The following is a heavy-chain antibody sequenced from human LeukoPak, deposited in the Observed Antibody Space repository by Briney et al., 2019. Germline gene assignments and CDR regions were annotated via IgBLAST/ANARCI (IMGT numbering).Heavy chain of an antibody. CDR1: GVSISSSY. D-gene: IGHD3-22*01. CDR3: VRGNYDNRGYSNAFDI. Sequence: SGTLSLTCTVSGVSISSSYWSWIRQPPGKRLEWIGYIYYNGNTNSNPSLKSRVTISADTSKNQFPLKLSSVTAADTAVYYCVRGNYDNRGYSNAFDIWGQGAMVTVSS. CDR2: IYYNGNT. V-gene: IGHV4-59*01. J-gene: IGHJ3*02.